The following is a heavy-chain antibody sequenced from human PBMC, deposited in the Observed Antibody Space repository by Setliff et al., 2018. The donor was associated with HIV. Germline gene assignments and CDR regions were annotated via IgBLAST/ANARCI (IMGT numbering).Heavy chain of an antibody. CDR3: AREKIVVLRAYHFDY. Sequence: SETLSLTCAVYGGSFSGYYWAWIRQPPGKGLEWIGYIFYSGSTNYNPSLKSRVTISLDTSENQFSLKLRSVTPADAAVYYCAREKIVVLRAYHFDYWGLGTLGTSPQ. V-gene: IGHV4-59*01. CDR1: GGSFSGYY. CDR2: IFYSGST. D-gene: IGHD3-22*01. J-gene: IGHJ4*02.